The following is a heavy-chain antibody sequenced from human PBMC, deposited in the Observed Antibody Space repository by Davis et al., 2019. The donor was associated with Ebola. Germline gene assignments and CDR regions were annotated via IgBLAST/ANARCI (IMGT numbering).Heavy chain of an antibody. CDR1: GFIVSDKY. J-gene: IGHJ6*04. Sequence: PGGSLRLSCAASGFIVSDKYMSWVRQAPGKGLEWVSVLYTDGRTYHSDSVKGRFTISRDNSKNTLYLQMNSLRAEDTAVYYCARGMGSSGWYYGMDVWGKGTTVTVSS. D-gene: IGHD6-19*01. CDR2: LYTDGRT. CDR3: ARGMGSSGWYYGMDV. V-gene: IGHV3-53*01.